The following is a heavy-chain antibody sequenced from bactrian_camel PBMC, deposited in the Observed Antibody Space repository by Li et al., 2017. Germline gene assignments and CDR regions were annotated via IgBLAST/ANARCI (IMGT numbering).Heavy chain of an antibody. Sequence: QVQLVESGGGTVQAGGSLRLSCAASGSGYIRCSNTMRWYRQAPGKEREFVSSIEDGGSTSYADSVKGRFTISRDNAKNTVYLQMNSLKTEDTAVYYCASDNQLKMVGQGTQVTVS. CDR1: GYIRCSNT. V-gene: IGHV3S53*01. CDR2: IEDGGST. J-gene: IGHJ4*01.